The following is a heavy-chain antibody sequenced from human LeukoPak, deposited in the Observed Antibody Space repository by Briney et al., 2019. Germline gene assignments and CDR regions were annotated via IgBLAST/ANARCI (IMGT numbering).Heavy chain of an antibody. CDR2: ISGSGGST. V-gene: IGHV3-23*01. CDR1: GGSFSGYY. CDR3: AKGLDIVVPYYAMDV. Sequence: ETLSLTCAVYGGSFSGYYWSWIRQPPGKGLEWVSAISGSGGSTYYADSVKGRFTISRDNSKNTLHLQMNSLRAEDTAVYYCAKGLDIVVPYYAMDVWGQGTTVTVSS. J-gene: IGHJ6*02. D-gene: IGHD2-2*01.